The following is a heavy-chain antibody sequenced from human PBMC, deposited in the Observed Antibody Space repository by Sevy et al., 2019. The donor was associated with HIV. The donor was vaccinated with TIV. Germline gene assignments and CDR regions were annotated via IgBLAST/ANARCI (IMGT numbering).Heavy chain of an antibody. Sequence: GGSLRLSCAASGFTFSKYSMSWVRQPPGKGLEWVSTLSFGCGEINYADSVKGRFTISRDNSKSSVCLQMNNLRPEDTDVYYCAREGCTKPHDYWGQGTLVTVSS. CDR3: AREGCTKPHDY. V-gene: IGHV3-23*01. D-gene: IGHD2-8*01. CDR2: LSFGCGEI. J-gene: IGHJ4*02. CDR1: GFTFSKYS.